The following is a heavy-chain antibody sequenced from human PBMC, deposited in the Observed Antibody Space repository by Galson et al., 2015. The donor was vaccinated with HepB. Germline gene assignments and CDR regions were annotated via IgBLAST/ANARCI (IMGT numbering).Heavy chain of an antibody. Sequence: SLRLSCAASGFTVSSNYMNWVRQAPGKGLEWVSLIYTGGTTYYADSVKGRLTISRDNSKNTLYLQMNSLRAEDTAMYYCAREVRYDSLAAFFYSRASDVWGQGTMVTVSS. CDR3: AREVRYDSLAAFFYSRASDV. D-gene: IGHD3-9*01. J-gene: IGHJ3*01. CDR1: GFTVSSNY. V-gene: IGHV3-66*01. CDR2: IYTGGTT.